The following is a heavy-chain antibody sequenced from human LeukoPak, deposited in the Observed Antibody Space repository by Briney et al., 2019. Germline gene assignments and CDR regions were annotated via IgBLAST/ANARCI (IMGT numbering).Heavy chain of an antibody. V-gene: IGHV1-2*02. Sequence: ASVKVSCKASGYTFTGYYMHWVRQAPGQGLEWMGWINPNSGGTNYAQKFQGRVTMTRDTSISTAYMELSRLRSDDTAVYYCARDGSYWAYYYGMDVWGQGTTVTVSS. CDR3: ARDGSYWAYYYGMDV. CDR2: INPNSGGT. CDR1: GYTFTGYY. J-gene: IGHJ6*02. D-gene: IGHD1-26*01.